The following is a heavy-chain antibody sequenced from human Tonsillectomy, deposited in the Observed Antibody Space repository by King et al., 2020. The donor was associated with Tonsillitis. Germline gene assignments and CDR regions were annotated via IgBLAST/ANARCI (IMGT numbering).Heavy chain of an antibody. D-gene: IGHD5-18*01. CDR2: ISSSSSYI. CDR1: GFTFSSYS. CDR3: ARDRDRAIPTRYGMDV. Sequence: VQLVESGGGLVKPGGSLRLSCAASGFTFSSYSMNWVRQAPGKGLEWVSSISSSSSYIYYADSVKGRFTISRDNAKNSLYLQMNSLRAEDTAVYYCARDRDRAIPTRYGMDVWGQGTTVTVSS. J-gene: IGHJ6*02. V-gene: IGHV3-21*01.